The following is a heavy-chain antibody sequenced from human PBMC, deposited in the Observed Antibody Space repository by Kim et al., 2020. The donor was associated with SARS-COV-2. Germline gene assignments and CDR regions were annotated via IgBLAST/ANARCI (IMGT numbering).Heavy chain of an antibody. Sequence: ASVKVSCKVSGYTLTELSMHWVRQAPGKGLEWMGGFYPEDGETIYAQKFQGRVTMTEDTSTDTAYMELSSLRSEDTAVYYCATGPLRYFDWLRVRGWFDPWGQGTLVTVSS. CDR3: ATGPLRYFDWLRVRGWFDP. D-gene: IGHD3-9*01. J-gene: IGHJ5*02. CDR1: GYTLTELS. V-gene: IGHV1-24*01. CDR2: FYPEDGET.